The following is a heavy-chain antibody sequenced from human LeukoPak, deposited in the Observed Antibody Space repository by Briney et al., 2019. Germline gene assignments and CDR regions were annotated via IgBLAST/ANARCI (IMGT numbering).Heavy chain of an antibody. CDR3: ARDRAKYSTSPEAVAPDF. CDR1: GFPFNLYS. Sequence: PGGSLRLSCTASGFPFNLYSLHWVRQAPGKGLEWMAVISYDGSSKYFADSVEGRFTISRDNAKNTLYLQMNGLRSEDTALYFCARDRAKYSTSPEAVAPDFWGQGTLVTVSS. J-gene: IGHJ4*02. CDR2: ISYDGSSK. D-gene: IGHD6-19*01. V-gene: IGHV3-30*04.